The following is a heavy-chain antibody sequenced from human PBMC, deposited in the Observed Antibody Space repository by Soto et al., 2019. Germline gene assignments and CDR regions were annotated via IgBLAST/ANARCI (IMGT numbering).Heavy chain of an antibody. V-gene: IGHV3-72*01. D-gene: IGHD3-9*01. CDR1: GFTLSDHY. CDR2: SRDKPQGYST. J-gene: IGHJ6*02. CDR3: AKALRYFDWLFRTWKSMDV. Sequence: LRLSCAGSGFTLSDHYIDWVRQAPGKGLEWVGRSRDKPQGYSTAYAASVKGRFTTSRDESKNSAYLQMNSLKTEGTAVYYCAKALRYFDWLFRTWKSMDVWGQGTTVTVSS.